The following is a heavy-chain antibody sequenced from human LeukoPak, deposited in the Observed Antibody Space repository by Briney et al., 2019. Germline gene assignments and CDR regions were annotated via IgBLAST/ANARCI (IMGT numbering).Heavy chain of an antibody. CDR3: ASFWGGPIEY. Sequence: WASVKVSCKASGSTFNSYAFTWVRQAPGQGLGWMGRIIAALGTPNYAQKFQGRVTITADQSTSTSYMELRSLTSDDTAVYYCASFWGGPIEYWGQGSLVTVSS. CDR1: GSTFNSYA. D-gene: IGHD7-27*01. V-gene: IGHV1-69*11. CDR2: IIAALGTP. J-gene: IGHJ4*02.